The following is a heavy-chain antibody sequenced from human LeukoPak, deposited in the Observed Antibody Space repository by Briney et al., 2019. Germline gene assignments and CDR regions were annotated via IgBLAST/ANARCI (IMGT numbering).Heavy chain of an antibody. CDR2: IYHSGST. CDR3: ARDSAVRYFDWLSEEYYMDV. D-gene: IGHD3-9*01. J-gene: IGHJ6*03. CDR1: GGSISSYY. V-gene: IGHV4-59*01. Sequence: SETLSLTCTVSGGSISSYYWSWIRQPPGKGLEWIGYIYHSGSTNYNPSLKSRVTISVDTSKNQFSLKLSSVTAADTAVYYCARDSAVRYFDWLSEEYYMDVWGKGTTVTVSS.